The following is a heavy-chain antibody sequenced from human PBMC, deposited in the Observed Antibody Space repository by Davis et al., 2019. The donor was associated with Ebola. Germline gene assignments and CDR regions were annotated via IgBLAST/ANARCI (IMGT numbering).Heavy chain of an antibody. J-gene: IGHJ4*02. CDR3: SRGTSSGFYGGRHDF. D-gene: IGHD3-22*01. Sequence: SETLSLTCTVSGASISSDYWSWSRQPPGKGLEWIGHIYYSWTTDYNPTLKSRVTITRDTSTNQLSLTLNSVTAADTAVYFCSRGTSSGFYGGRHDFWGLGTLVTVSS. CDR2: IYYSWTT. V-gene: IGHV4-59*13. CDR1: GASISSDY.